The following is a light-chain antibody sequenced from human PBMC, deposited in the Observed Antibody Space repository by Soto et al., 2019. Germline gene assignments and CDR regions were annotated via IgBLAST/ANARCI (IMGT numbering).Light chain of an antibody. J-gene: IGLJ2*01. CDR3: SSYTITSTVV. Sequence: QSALTQPASVSGSPGQSITISCTGTSSDVGAYNYVSWYQQHPGKAPKLMIYEVSNRPSGVSNCFSGSKSGNTASLTISGLQAEDEADYYCSSYTITSTVVFGGGTKLTVL. CDR1: SSDVGAYNY. V-gene: IGLV2-14*01. CDR2: EVS.